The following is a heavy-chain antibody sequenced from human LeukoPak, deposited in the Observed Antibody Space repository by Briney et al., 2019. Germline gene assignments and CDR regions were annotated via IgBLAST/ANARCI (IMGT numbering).Heavy chain of an antibody. Sequence: PGGSLRLSCAASEFFFSDYAVSWVRQAPGKGLEYVSGIGGSGGNTYHADSVKGRFTISRDNSKNTLYLQMNSLRGEDTAVYYCAKGRSAAAGTGIGYFDYWGPRILVTVSS. D-gene: IGHD6-13*01. CDR1: EFFFSDYA. V-gene: IGHV3-23*01. J-gene: IGHJ4*02. CDR3: AKGRSAAAGTGIGYFDY. CDR2: IGGSGGNT.